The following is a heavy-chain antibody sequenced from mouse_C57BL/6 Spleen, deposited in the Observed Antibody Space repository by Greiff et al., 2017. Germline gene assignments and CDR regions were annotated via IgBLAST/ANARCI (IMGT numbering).Heavy chain of an antibody. CDR1: GYTFTSYW. D-gene: IGHD3-3*01. V-gene: IGHV1-69*01. Sequence: QVQLQQPGAELVMPGASVKLSCKASGYTFTSYWMHWVKQRPGQGLEWIGEIDPSDSYTNYNQKFKGKSTLPVDKSSSTAYMQLSSLTSEDSAVYYCARGGGRERFAYWGQGTLVTVAA. CDR2: IDPSDSYT. CDR3: ARGGGRERFAY. J-gene: IGHJ3*01.